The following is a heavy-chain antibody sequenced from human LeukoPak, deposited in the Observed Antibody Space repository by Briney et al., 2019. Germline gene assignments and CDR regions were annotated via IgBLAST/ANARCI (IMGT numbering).Heavy chain of an antibody. J-gene: IGHJ3*02. V-gene: IGHV4-34*01. CDR3: ARERGATHFDI. Sequence: SETLSLTCAVYGGSFSGYYWSWIRQPPGKGLEWIGEINHSGSTNYNPSLKSRVTISVDTSKNQFSLKLSSVTAADTAVYYCARERGATHFDIWGQGTMVTVSS. CDR2: INHSGST. CDR1: GGSFSGYY. D-gene: IGHD1-26*01.